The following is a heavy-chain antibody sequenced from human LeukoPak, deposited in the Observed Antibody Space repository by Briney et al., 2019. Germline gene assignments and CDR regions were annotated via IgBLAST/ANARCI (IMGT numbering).Heavy chain of an antibody. CDR3: ALEMATIGFDY. CDR2: IRDKANSYTT. Sequence: GGSLRLSCAASGFTFSDHYMDWVRQAPGKGLEWVGRIRDKANSYTTEYAASVKGIFTISRDDSKNSMYLQMNSLRTEDTAVYYCALEMATIGFDYWGQGTLVTVSS. D-gene: IGHD5-24*01. CDR1: GFTFSDHY. V-gene: IGHV3-72*01. J-gene: IGHJ4*02.